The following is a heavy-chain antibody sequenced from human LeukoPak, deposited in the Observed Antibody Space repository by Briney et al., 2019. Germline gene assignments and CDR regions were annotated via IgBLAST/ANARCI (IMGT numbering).Heavy chain of an antibody. D-gene: IGHD6-19*01. J-gene: IGHJ4*02. CDR2: INYSGST. Sequence: KSSETLSLTCAIYSESFSGYFWSWIRQPSGKGLEWIGEINYSGSTNYNPSLKSRVTMSVDMSKNQFSLKLSSVTAADTAVYYCARGAVAARLYYFGYWGQGTLVTVSS. CDR3: ARGAVAARLYYFGY. V-gene: IGHV4-34*01. CDR1: SESFSGYF.